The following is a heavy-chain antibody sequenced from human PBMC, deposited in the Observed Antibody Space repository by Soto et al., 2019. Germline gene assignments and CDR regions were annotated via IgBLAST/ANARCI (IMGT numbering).Heavy chain of an antibody. D-gene: IGHD6-19*01. J-gene: IGHJ4*02. V-gene: IGHV4-59*01. Sequence: SETLSLTCTVSGGSISGYFWNWIRQPPGKGLEWMGSLDYTGSTKYNPSVKSRVTISADTSTNQFSLRLTSVTAADTAVYYCARSKQWDSNIAPDCWGQGTLVTVSS. CDR3: ARSKQWDSNIAPDC. CDR2: LDYTGST. CDR1: GGSISGYF.